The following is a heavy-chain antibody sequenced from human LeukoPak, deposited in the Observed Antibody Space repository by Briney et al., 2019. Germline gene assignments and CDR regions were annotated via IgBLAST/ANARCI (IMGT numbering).Heavy chain of an antibody. CDR2: INPNSGGT. V-gene: IGHV1-2*02. D-gene: IGHD3-22*01. CDR3: ARPHPSGYYAFDI. Sequence: ASVKVSCKASGYTFTGYYMHWVRQAPGQGLEWMGWINPNSGGTNYAQKFQGRVTMTRDTSITTAYMELSSLRSDDTAVYYCARPHPSGYYAFDIWGQGTMVTVSS. J-gene: IGHJ3*02. CDR1: GYTFTGYY.